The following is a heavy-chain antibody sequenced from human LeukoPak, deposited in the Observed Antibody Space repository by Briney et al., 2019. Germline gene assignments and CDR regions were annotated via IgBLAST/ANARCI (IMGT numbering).Heavy chain of an antibody. CDR1: GGSISSSSYY. J-gene: IGHJ5*02. CDR2: IYYSGST. CDR3: ASHSESSEPDAPFEP. V-gene: IGHV4-39*01. Sequence: SETLSLTCTVSGGSISSSSYYWGWIRQPPGKGLEWIGSIYYSGSTYYNPSLKSRVTISVDTSKNQFSLKLSSVTAADTAVYYCASHSESSEPDAPFEPWGQGTLVTVSS. D-gene: IGHD1-14*01.